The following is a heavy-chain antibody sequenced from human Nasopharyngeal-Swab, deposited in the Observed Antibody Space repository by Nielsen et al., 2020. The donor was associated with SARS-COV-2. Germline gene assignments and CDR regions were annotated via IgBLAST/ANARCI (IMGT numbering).Heavy chain of an antibody. Sequence: RQAPGKGLERSGSIYYSGSTHYNPSLKSRVTISVDTSKNQFSLKLCSVTAADTAVYYCARGGRVTIFGVVVKNLYFDYWGQGTLVTVSS. D-gene: IGHD3-3*01. V-gene: IGHV4-39*07. J-gene: IGHJ4*02. CDR2: IYYSGST. CDR3: ARGGRVTIFGVVVKNLYFDY.